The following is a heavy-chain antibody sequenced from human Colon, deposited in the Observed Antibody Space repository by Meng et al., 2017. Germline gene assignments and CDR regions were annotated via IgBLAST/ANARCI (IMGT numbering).Heavy chain of an antibody. J-gene: IGHJ1*01. CDR1: GFTFSSYA. CDR2: ISGSGGST. D-gene: IGHD1-26*01. CDR3: AKDLSGSDDWYFQH. Sequence: GGSLRLSCAASGFTFSSYAMSWVRQAPGKGLEWVSAISGSGGSTYYADSVKGRFTISRDKSKNTLYLQMNSLRAEDTAVYYCAKDLSGSDDWYFQHWGQGTLVTVSS. V-gene: IGHV3-23*01.